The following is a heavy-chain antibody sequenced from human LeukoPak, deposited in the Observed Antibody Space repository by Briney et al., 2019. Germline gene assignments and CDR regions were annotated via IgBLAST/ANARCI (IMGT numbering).Heavy chain of an antibody. CDR1: GFTFSSYG. J-gene: IGHJ6*02. Sequence: GGSLRLSCAASGFTFSSYGMHWVRQAPGKGLEWVAFIRYDGSNKYYADSVKGRFTISRDNSKNTLYLQMNSLRAEDTAVYYCARDSIAVAGYPKSYYYYGMDVWGQGTTVTVSS. V-gene: IGHV3-30*02. CDR2: IRYDGSNK. D-gene: IGHD6-19*01. CDR3: ARDSIAVAGYPKSYYYYGMDV.